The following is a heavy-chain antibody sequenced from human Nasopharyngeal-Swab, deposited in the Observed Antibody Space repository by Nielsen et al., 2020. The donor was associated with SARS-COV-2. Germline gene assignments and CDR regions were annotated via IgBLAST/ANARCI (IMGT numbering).Heavy chain of an antibody. J-gene: IGHJ4*02. CDR2: IYYRGST. CDR3: ARHADSSGGWYFDY. D-gene: IGHD6-25*01. V-gene: IGHV4-39*01. Sequence: WIRQPPGKGLEWIGSIYYRGSTYFNPSLKSRVTISVDTSKNQFSLKLSSVTAADTAVYYCARHADSSGGWYFDYWGQGTLVTVSS.